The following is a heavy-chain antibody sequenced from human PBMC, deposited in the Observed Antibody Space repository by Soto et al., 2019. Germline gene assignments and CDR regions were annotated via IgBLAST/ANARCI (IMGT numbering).Heavy chain of an antibody. CDR3: ARRGVITTYYSYYGMDC. CDR2: IIPIFGTA. CDR1: GGPFSSYA. D-gene: IGHD3-10*01. Sequence: SVQVSCTASGGPFSSYAISWVRQAPGQGLEWMGGIIPIFGTANYAQKFQGRVTITADESTSTAYMELSSLRSEDTAVYYCARRGVITTYYSYYGMDCWGQGTKVTVSS. J-gene: IGHJ6*02. V-gene: IGHV1-69*13.